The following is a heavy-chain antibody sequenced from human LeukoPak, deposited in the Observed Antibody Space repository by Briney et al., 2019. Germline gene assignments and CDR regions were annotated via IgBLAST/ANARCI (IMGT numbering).Heavy chain of an antibody. CDR3: ARDRGTWNDDGFDY. V-gene: IGHV4-61*02. CDR2: IYTSGST. Sequence: SQTLSLTCTVSGGSISSGSYYWSWIRQPAGKGLEWIGRIYTSGSTNYNPSLKSRVTISVDTSKNQFSLKLSSVTAADTAVYYCARDRGTWNDDGFDYWGQGTLVTVSS. J-gene: IGHJ4*02. D-gene: IGHD1-1*01. CDR1: GGSISSGSYY.